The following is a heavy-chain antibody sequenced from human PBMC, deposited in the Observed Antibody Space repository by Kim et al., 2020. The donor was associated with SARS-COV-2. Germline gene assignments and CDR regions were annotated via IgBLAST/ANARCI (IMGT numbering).Heavy chain of an antibody. J-gene: IGHJ5*02. V-gene: IGHV1-2*06. CDR2: INPNSGGT. Sequence: ASVKVSCKASGYTFTGYYMHWVRQAPGQGLEWMGRINPNSGGTNYAQKFQGRVTMTRDTSISTAYMELSRLRSDDTAVYYCARGVTMVRGRGYNWFDPWGQGTLVTVSS. D-gene: IGHD3-10*01. CDR1: GYTFTGYY. CDR3: ARGVTMVRGRGYNWFDP.